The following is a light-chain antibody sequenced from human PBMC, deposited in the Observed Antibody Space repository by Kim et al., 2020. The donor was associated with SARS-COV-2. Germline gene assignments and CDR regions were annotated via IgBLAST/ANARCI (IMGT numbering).Light chain of an antibody. J-gene: IGLJ3*02. CDR1: SGDIPDHAS. CDR3: DSHTSTNMV. CDR2: DVS. V-gene: IGLV2-14*03. Sequence: QSALSQPASVSGSPGQSITISCTGTSGDIPDHASVSWYQQHPGKAPKLILYDVSRRPSGVPDRFSGSRFDHMASLTISGLQTEDEADYYCDSHTSTNMVFGGGTQLTVL.